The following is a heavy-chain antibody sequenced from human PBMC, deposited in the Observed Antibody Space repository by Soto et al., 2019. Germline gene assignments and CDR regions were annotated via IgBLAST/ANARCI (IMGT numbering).Heavy chain of an antibody. CDR1: GGTFSSFL. V-gene: IGHV1-69*01. J-gene: IGHJ6*02. CDR3: ARGVKEWERLYYSGMDV. Sequence: QVQLLQSGAEVKKPGSSVKVSCQASGGTFSSFLVSWVRQAPGQGLEWMAGIMPTFGTSNYAQKFHDRVTITAVESTRTVYMQLSSLASEDTAVYYCARGVKEWERLYYSGMDVWGPGTTVTVSS. CDR2: IMPTFGTS. D-gene: IGHD1-26*01.